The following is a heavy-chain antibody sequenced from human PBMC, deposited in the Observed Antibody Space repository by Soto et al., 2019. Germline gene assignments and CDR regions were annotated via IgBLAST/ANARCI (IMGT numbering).Heavy chain of an antibody. Sequence: PGGSLRLSCAASGFTFSSYAMSWVRQAPGKGLEWVAGISVSGGSTNYAVSVKGRFTISRDNDKNTVYLQMNSLRAEDTAVYYSYYYGMDVWGQGTTVTVSS. CDR2: ISVSGGST. V-gene: IGHV3-23*01. J-gene: IGHJ6*02. CDR3: YYYGMDV. CDR1: GFTFSSYA.